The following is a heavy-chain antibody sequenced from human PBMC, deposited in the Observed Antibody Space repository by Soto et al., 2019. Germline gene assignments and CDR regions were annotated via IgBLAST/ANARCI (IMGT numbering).Heavy chain of an antibody. CDR2: IYYSGST. V-gene: IGHV4-39*01. CDR3: VGLLRRPNWFDP. J-gene: IGHJ5*02. Sequence: SETLSHTCTASGGSISSSSYYWCWIRQPPGKGLEWIGSIYYSGSTYYNPSLKSRVTISVDTSKDQFSLKLSSVTAADTAVYYCVGLLRRPNWFDPWGQGTLVTVSS. CDR1: GGSISSSSYY. D-gene: IGHD2-15*01.